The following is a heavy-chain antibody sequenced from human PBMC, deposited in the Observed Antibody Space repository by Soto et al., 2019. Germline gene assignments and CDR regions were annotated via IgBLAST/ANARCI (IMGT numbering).Heavy chain of an antibody. CDR1: GFTFSSHA. CDR2: ISYDGSNI. V-gene: IGHV3-30-3*01. Sequence: PGGSLRLSCAASGFTFSSHAMHWVRQPPGKGLEWVAVISYDGSNIYYADSVKGRFTISRDNSKNTLSLQMNSLRAEDTAVYYCAREIYSHYGMDVWGQGTTVTVSS. CDR3: AREIYSHYGMDV. D-gene: IGHD6-13*01. J-gene: IGHJ6*02.